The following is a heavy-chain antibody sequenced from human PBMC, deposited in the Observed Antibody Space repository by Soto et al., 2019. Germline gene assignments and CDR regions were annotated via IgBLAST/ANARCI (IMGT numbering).Heavy chain of an antibody. CDR1: GYTLTGLS. J-gene: IGHJ6*03. CDR2: FDPEDGKT. V-gene: IGHV1-24*01. Sequence: GASVQVSCKVSGYTLTGLSMHWVRQAPGKGLEWMGGFDPEDGKTIYAQKFQGRVTMTEDTSTDTAYMELSSLRSEDTAVYYCASVSPSWLGTSCCYIDVWGKGTTVTVSS. CDR3: ASVSPSWLGTSCCYIDV. D-gene: IGHD2-2*01.